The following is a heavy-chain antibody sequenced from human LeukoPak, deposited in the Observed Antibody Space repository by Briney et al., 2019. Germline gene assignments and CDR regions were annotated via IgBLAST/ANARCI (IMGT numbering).Heavy chain of an antibody. CDR3: AKNDYGDDAFDI. Sequence: ASVKVSCKASGYTFTSYYMHWVRQAPGQGLEWMGIINPSGGSTSYAQKFQGRVTMTRDMSTSTVYMELSSLRSEDTAVYYCAKNDYGDDAFDIWGQGTMVTASS. D-gene: IGHD4-17*01. J-gene: IGHJ3*02. V-gene: IGHV1-46*01. CDR1: GYTFTSYY. CDR2: INPSGGST.